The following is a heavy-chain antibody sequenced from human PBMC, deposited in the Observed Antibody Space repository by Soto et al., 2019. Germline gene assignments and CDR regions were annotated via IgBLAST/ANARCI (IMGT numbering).Heavy chain of an antibody. J-gene: IGHJ3*01. Sequence: QVQLVESGGGVVQPGTSLRLSCAASGFTFNNYGMHWVRQAPGTGLEWVAAISNAGTDKYYADSVKGRFTISRDTSKNTLYLQMDGLRAEDTAVYYCAKDQGIAASHGIDWGQGTMVTVSS. CDR2: ISNAGTDK. V-gene: IGHV3-30*18. D-gene: IGHD6-13*01. CDR1: GFTFNNYG. CDR3: AKDQGIAASHGID.